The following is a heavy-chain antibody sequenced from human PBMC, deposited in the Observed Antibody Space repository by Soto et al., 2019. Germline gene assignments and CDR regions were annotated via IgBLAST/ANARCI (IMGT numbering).Heavy chain of an antibody. CDR2: INHSGST. Sequence: PSETLSLTCAVCGGSFSGYYWSWIRQPPGKGLEWIGEINHSGSTNYNPSLKSRVTISVDTSKNQFSLKLSSVTAADTAVYYCARGRHYYDSSGYYPLFYWGQGTLVTVSS. V-gene: IGHV4-34*01. D-gene: IGHD3-22*01. CDR3: ARGRHYYDSSGYYPLFY. CDR1: GGSFSGYY. J-gene: IGHJ4*02.